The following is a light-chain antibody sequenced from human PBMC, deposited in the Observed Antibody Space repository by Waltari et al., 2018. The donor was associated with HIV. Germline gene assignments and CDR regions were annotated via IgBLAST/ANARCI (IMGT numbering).Light chain of an antibody. J-gene: IGLJ3*02. V-gene: IGLV1-47*01. CDR1: SSNIGSNY. Sequence: QSVLTQPPSASGTPGQRVSISCSGSSSNIGSNYVYWYQQLPGTAPNLLMYRNDERPSGVPDRFSGSKSGTSASLAISGLRSEDEADYYCAAWDDSLSAWVFGGGTKLTVL. CDR3: AAWDDSLSAWV. CDR2: RND.